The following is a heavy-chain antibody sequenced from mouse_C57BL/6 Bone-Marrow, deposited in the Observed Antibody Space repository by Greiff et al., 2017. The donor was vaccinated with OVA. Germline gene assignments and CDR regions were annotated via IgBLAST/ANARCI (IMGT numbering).Heavy chain of an antibody. Sequence: QVHVKQPGAELVKPGASVKLSCKASGYTFTSYWMQWVKQRPGQGLEWIGEIDPSDSYTNYNQKFKGKATLTVDTSSSTAYMQLSSLTSEDSAVYYCARGPYGYIAYWGQGTLVTVSA. V-gene: IGHV1-50*01. CDR1: GYTFTSYW. J-gene: IGHJ3*01. CDR3: ARGPYGYIAY. D-gene: IGHD2-2*01. CDR2: IDPSDSYT.